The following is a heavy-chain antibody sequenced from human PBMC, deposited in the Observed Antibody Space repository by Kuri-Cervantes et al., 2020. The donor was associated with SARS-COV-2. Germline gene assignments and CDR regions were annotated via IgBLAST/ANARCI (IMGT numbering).Heavy chain of an antibody. CDR3: ARLSNYYYYYMDV. D-gene: IGHD3-22*01. V-gene: IGHV1-8*02. CDR1: GYSFSSYD. CDR2: LNPDTGNT. Sequence: ASVKVSCKASGYSFSSYDINWVRQATGQGLEWMGWLNPDTGNTGNAKKFQGRVTMTTDTSTSTAYMELRSLRSDDTAVYYCARLSNYYYYYMDVWGKGTTVTVSS. J-gene: IGHJ6*03.